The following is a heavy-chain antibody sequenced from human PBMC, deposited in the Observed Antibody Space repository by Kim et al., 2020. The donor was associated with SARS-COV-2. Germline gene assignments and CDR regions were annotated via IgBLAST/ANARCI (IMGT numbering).Heavy chain of an antibody. Sequence: TNTADAVKGRFTISRDNAENTLYLQMNSLTAEDKAVYYCARDLSGADDYWGQGTLVTVSS. V-gene: IGHV3-74*01. D-gene: IGHD3-10*01. CDR3: ARDLSGADDY. J-gene: IGHJ4*02. CDR2: T.